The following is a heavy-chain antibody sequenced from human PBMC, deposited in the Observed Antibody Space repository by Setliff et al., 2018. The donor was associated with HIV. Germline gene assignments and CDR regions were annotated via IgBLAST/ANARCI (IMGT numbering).Heavy chain of an antibody. Sequence: LSLTCAVYGGSFSGYSWNWIRQPPGKGLEWIGRSRNKANSYSTEYAASVKGRFTISRDASKSSMYLQMNSLKSEDTAVYYCVGLRYYADGAWHGGDYWGQGSLVTVSS. V-gene: IGHV3-72*01. CDR2: SRNKANSYST. D-gene: IGHD2-8*01. CDR1: GGSFSGYS. CDR3: VGLRYYADGAWHGGDY. J-gene: IGHJ4*02.